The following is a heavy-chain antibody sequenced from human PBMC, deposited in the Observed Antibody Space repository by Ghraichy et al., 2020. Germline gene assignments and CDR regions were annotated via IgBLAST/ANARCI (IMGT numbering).Heavy chain of an antibody. V-gene: IGHV4-59*01. D-gene: IGHD5-12*01. CDR3: ATATINSGLDV. CDR1: GGSINNYW. CDR2: MYSSGST. Sequence: SDTLSLTCTVSGGSINNYWWNWIRQPPGKGLEWIGNMYSSGSTNYNPSLKSRVTMSVDTSKYQFSLKLTSVTAADTAVYYCATATINSGLDVWGQGTTVTVSS. J-gene: IGHJ6*02.